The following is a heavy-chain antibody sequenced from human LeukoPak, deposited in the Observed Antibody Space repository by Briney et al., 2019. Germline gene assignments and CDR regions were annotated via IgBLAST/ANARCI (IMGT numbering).Heavy chain of an antibody. J-gene: IGHJ4*02. CDR2: ISWNSGSI. Sequence: GGSLRLSCAASGFTFDDYAMHWVRQAPGKGLEWVSGISWNSGSIGYADSVKGRFTISRDNAKNSMYLQMNSLRAEDTALYYCAKDNRGYSYGSGLDYWGQGTLVTVSS. CDR3: AKDNRGYSYGSGLDY. D-gene: IGHD5-18*01. CDR1: GFTFDDYA. V-gene: IGHV3-9*01.